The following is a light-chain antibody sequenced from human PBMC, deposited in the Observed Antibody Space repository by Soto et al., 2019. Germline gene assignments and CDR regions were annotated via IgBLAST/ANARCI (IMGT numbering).Light chain of an antibody. Sequence: EKVMTQSPAILSVSPGERVTLSCRASQSVSIHLAWYQQKPGQAPRLLIYGAPTRATGVPARFSASGSGTEFSLTISSLQSEDFGFYYCQQYDKWPLTFGPGTKVDI. V-gene: IGKV3-15*01. CDR1: QSVSIH. J-gene: IGKJ3*01. CDR2: GAP. CDR3: QQYDKWPLT.